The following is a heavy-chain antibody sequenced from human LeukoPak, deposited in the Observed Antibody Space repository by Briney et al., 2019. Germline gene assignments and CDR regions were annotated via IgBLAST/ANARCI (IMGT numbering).Heavy chain of an antibody. D-gene: IGHD3-10*01. CDR1: GGSISSGDYY. CDR2: IYYSGST. CDR3: ARGGITMVRGVIILGEDNWFDP. V-gene: IGHV4-30-4*01. J-gene: IGHJ5*02. Sequence: SETLSLTCTVSGGSISSGDYYWSWIRQPSGKGLEWIGYIYYSGSTYYNPSLKSRVTISVDTSKNQFSLKLSSVTAADTAVYYCARGGITMVRGVIILGEDNWFDPWGQGTLVTVSS.